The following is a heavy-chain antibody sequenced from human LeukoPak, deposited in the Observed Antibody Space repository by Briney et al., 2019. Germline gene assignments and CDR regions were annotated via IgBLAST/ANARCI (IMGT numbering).Heavy chain of an antibody. D-gene: IGHD2-2*03. CDR1: GGSISSGSYY. V-gene: IGHV4-61*02. CDR3: ARDIIGYCSSTSCPNYFDY. CDR2: IYTSGST. Sequence: PSQTLSLTCTVFGGSISSGSYYWSWIRQPAGKGLEWIGRIYTSGSTNYNPCLKSRVTISVDTSKNQFSLKLSSVTAADTAVYYCARDIIGYCSSTSCPNYFDYWGQGTLVTVSS. J-gene: IGHJ4*02.